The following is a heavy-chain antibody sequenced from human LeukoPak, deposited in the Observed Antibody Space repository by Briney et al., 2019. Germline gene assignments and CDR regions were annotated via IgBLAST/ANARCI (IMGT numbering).Heavy chain of an antibody. V-gene: IGHV1-24*01. CDR1: GYTLTELS. CDR3: ATLSSGWYYAFDY. D-gene: IGHD6-19*01. Sequence: ASVKVSCKVSGYTLTELSMHWVRQAPGKGLEWMGGFDPEDGETIYAQKFQGRVTMTEDTSTDTAYMELSSLRSEDTAVYYCATLSSGWYYAFDYWGQGTLATVSS. CDR2: FDPEDGET. J-gene: IGHJ4*02.